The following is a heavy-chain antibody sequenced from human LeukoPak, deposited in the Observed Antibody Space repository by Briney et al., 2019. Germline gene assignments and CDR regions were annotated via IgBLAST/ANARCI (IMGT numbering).Heavy chain of an antibody. CDR1: GDSVSSGSDY. Sequence: SETLSLTCTVSGDSVSSGSDYWSWIRQPPGKGREWIGCIYYSGSTNYNPSLKSRVTISVDTSKNQFSLKLSSVTAADTAVYYCARGDDSSGWYGVDYWGQGTLVTVSS. CDR3: ARGDDSSGWYGVDY. CDR2: IYYSGST. D-gene: IGHD6-19*01. V-gene: IGHV4-61*01. J-gene: IGHJ4*02.